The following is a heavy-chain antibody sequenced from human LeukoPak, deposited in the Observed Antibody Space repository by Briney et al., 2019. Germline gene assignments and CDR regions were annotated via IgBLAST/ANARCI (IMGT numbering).Heavy chain of an antibody. D-gene: IGHD5-18*01. CDR2: IRSRTYGGTT. J-gene: IGHJ6*02. Sequence: GGSLRLSCTVSGFTFGDHAMSWVRQAPGKGLEWVGFIRSRTYGGTTEYAASVKGRFIISRDDSTSIAYLQMNSLKTEDTAVYYCTRGPIQLWLYHGMDVWGQGTTVTVSS. CDR1: GFTFGDHA. V-gene: IGHV3-49*04. CDR3: TRGPIQLWLYHGMDV.